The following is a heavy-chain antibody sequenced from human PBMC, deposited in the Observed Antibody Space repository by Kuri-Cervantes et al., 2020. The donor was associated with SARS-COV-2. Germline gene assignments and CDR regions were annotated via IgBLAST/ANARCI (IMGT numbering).Heavy chain of an antibody. J-gene: IGHJ3*02. V-gene: IGHV4-34*01. CDR2: IKHSGST. Sequence: SQTLALTCAVYGGSFRGYYWSWIRQPPGKGLEWGGEIKHSGSTNYNPSLKSRVTISVDTSKNQFSLKLSSVTAADTAVYYCARGPRYCSSTSCYPLDAFDIWGQGTMVTVSS. CDR3: ARGPRYCSSTSCYPLDAFDI. D-gene: IGHD2-2*01. CDR1: GGSFRGYY.